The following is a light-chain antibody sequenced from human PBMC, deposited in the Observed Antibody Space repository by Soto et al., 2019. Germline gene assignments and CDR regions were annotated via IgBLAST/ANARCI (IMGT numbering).Light chain of an antibody. CDR1: QSVSSN. CDR3: QQYNNWHT. J-gene: IGKJ4*01. V-gene: IGKV3-15*01. CDR2: GAS. Sequence: EIGMSQSPANLSVSPGERATLSCRASQSVSSNLAWYQQKPGQAPRLLIYGASTRATGIPARFSGSGSGTEFTLTISSLQSEDFAVYYCQQYNNWHTFGGGTKVDIK.